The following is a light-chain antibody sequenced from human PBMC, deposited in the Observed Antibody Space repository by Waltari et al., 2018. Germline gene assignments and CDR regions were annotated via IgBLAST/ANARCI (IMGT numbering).Light chain of an antibody. V-gene: IGKV3-11*01. CDR3: LQHSNWPRFT. J-gene: IGKJ3*01. CDR2: DAS. Sequence: DIVLSQSPATLSLSPGERATLSCRASQSGSRYLAWYQQKPGQAPRLLIYDASNRATGIPVRFSGSGSGTDFTLTISSLGPEDFAVYYCLQHSNWPRFTFGPGTKVDIK. CDR1: QSGSRY.